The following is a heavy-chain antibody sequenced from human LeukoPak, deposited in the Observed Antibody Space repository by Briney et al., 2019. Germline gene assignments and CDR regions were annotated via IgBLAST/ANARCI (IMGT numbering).Heavy chain of an antibody. V-gene: IGHV1-18*01. J-gene: IGHJ6*03. Sequence: ASVKVSCKASGYTFNSAGISWVRQAPGQGLEWMGWINAYNDNTKYAEKLQGRVTMTTDTSTSTAYMELRSLRSDDTAVYYCARTSNSYYYYYYIDVWGKGTTVTVSS. CDR2: INAYNDNT. CDR1: GYTFNSAG. CDR3: ARTSNSYYYYYYIDV. D-gene: IGHD4-11*01.